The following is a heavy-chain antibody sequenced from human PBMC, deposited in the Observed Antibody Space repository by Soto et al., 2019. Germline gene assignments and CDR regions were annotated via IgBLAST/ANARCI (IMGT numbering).Heavy chain of an antibody. Sequence: SETLSLTCAVSGGTVASSHWLNWVRQSPGRGLEWIGNVYHTGDTNFNPSLQSRVTFSVDKSNNQFSLRLTSVTAADTAVYFCAREIVTAGGTNYFDPWGPGTLVTVSS. CDR2: VYHTGDT. J-gene: IGHJ5*02. CDR3: AREIVTAGGTNYFDP. D-gene: IGHD2-21*02. V-gene: IGHV4-4*02. CDR1: GGTVASSHW.